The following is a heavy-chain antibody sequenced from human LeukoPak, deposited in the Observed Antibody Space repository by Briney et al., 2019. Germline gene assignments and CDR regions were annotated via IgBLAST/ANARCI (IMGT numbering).Heavy chain of an antibody. CDR1: GFTFSSYS. Sequence: PGGSLRLSCAASGFTFSSYSMNWVRQAPGKGLVWVSRINSDGSSTSYADSVKGRFTISRDNSKNTLYLQMNSLRVEDTAVYYCAKVLPVAGHKLLDYWGQGTLVTVSS. D-gene: IGHD6-19*01. J-gene: IGHJ4*02. V-gene: IGHV3-74*01. CDR2: INSDGSST. CDR3: AKVLPVAGHKLLDY.